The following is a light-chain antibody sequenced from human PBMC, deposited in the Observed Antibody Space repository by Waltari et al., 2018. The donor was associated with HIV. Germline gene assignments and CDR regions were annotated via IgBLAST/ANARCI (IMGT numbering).Light chain of an antibody. CDR2: EDN. J-gene: IGLJ2*01. V-gene: IGLV6-57*01. CDR3: QSYDSRNHVV. Sequence: NFMLTQPHSVSESPGKTVTISCTRSSGSAASNYLQWYQPRPASSPTTVIYEDNQRPSGVPDRFSGSIDSSSNSASLTISGLKTEDEADYYCQSYDSRNHVVFGGGTKLTVL. CDR1: SGSAASNY.